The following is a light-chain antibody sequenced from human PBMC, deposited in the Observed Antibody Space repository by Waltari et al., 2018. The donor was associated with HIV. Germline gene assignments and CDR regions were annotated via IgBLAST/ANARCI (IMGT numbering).Light chain of an antibody. Sequence: HSVLTQPPSASGTPGQSVTISCSGTHSNIASTTVNWYQHLPGTAPKLLIYNNNQRPSGVSDRFSGSKSGTSASLAISGLQSEDEADYYCAAWDDSLNAHVLFGGGTKLTVL. J-gene: IGLJ2*01. V-gene: IGLV1-44*01. CDR1: HSNIASTT. CDR3: AAWDDSLNAHVL. CDR2: NNN.